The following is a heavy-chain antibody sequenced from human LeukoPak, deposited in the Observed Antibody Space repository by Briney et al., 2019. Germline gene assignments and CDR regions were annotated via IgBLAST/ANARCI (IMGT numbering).Heavy chain of an antibody. D-gene: IGHD3-22*01. CDR1: GYTFTDYG. CDR3: ATSYYDSSGYYYKAEYFQH. Sequence: ASVKVSCKTSGYTFTDYGISWVRQAPGQGLEWMGWISAYNVNTNYARNLQGRVTMTTDTSTRTAYMELRSLRSDDTAVYFCATSYYDSSGYYYKAEYFQHWGQGTLVTVS. V-gene: IGHV1-18*01. J-gene: IGHJ1*01. CDR2: ISAYNVNT.